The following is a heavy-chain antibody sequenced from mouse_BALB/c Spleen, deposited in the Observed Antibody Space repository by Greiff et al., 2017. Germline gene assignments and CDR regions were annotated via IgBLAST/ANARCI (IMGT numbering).Heavy chain of an antibody. J-gene: IGHJ1*01. CDR3: TRNYGSTLLYFDV. CDR1: GYTFTDYE. D-gene: IGHD1-1*01. CDR2: IDPETGGT. V-gene: IGHV1-15*01. Sequence: VQLQESGAELVRPGASVTLSCKASGYTFTDYEMHWVKQTPVHGLEWIGAIDPETGGTAYNQKFKGKATLTADKSSSTAYMELRSLTSEDSAVYYCTRNYGSTLLYFDVWGAGTTVTVSS.